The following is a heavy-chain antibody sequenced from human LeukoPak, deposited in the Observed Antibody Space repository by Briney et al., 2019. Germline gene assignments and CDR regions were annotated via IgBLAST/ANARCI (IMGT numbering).Heavy chain of an antibody. CDR3: AKDPLTGYSSGWTIDY. CDR2: IRYDGGNK. Sequence: PGGSLRLSCAASGFTFSSYGMHWVRQAPGKGLEWVAFIRYDGGNKYYADSVKGRFTISRDNSKNTLYLQMNSLRAEDTAVYYCAKDPLTGYSSGWTIDYWGQGTLVTVSS. V-gene: IGHV3-30*02. D-gene: IGHD6-19*01. J-gene: IGHJ4*02. CDR1: GFTFSSYG.